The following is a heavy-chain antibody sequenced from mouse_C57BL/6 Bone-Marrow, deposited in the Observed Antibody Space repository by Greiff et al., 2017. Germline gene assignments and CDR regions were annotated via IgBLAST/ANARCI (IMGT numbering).Heavy chain of an antibody. CDR3: ARELWLPRRLYYAMDY. D-gene: IGHD2-2*01. Sequence: EVMLVESGGGLVKPGGSLKLSCAASGFTFSSYAMSWVRQTPEKRLEWVATISDGGSYTYYPDNVKGRFTISRDNAKNNLYLQMSHLKSEDTAMYYCARELWLPRRLYYAMDYWGQGTSVTVSS. J-gene: IGHJ4*01. V-gene: IGHV5-4*01. CDR2: ISDGGSYT. CDR1: GFTFSSYA.